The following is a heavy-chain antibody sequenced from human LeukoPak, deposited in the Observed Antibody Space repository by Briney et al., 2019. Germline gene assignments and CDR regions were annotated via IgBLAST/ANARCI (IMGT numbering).Heavy chain of an antibody. CDR2: IYHSGST. Sequence: SETLSLTCTVSGYSISSGYYWGWIRQPPGKGLEWIGSIYHSGSTYYNPSLRSRVTISVDTSKNQFSLKLRSVTATDTAVYFCARGIFAEKWELPPGSFDYWGQGTLVTVSS. V-gene: IGHV4-38-2*02. D-gene: IGHD1-7*01. CDR1: GYSISSGYY. J-gene: IGHJ4*02. CDR3: ARGIFAEKWELPPGSFDY.